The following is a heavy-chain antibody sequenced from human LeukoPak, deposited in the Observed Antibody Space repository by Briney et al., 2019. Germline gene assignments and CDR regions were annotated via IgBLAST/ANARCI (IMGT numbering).Heavy chain of an antibody. CDR3: ARGANSSSSRKRYYFDY. CDR1: GGSFSGYY. D-gene: IGHD6-6*01. Sequence: SETLSLTCAVYGGSFSGYYWSWIRQPPGKGLEWIGESNHSGSTNYNPSLKSRVTISVDTSKNQFSLKLSSVTAADTAVYYCARGANSSSSRKRYYFDYWGQGTLVTVSS. CDR2: SNHSGST. J-gene: IGHJ4*02. V-gene: IGHV4-34*01.